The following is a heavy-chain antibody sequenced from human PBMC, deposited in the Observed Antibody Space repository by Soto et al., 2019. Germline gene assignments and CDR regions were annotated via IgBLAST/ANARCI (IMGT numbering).Heavy chain of an antibody. J-gene: IGHJ4*02. CDR2: INGDGSTT. Sequence: PWGSLIVACASPGFTFSNYWTHWVRQAPGKGLVWVSRINGDGSTTTYADFVKGRFTISRDNAKNTLYLQMDSLGADDTAVYYCTRGGTSATYWGLFDYWGQGALVTVSS. V-gene: IGHV3-74*01. CDR3: TRGGTSATYWGLFDY. D-gene: IGHD7-27*01. CDR1: GFTFSNYW.